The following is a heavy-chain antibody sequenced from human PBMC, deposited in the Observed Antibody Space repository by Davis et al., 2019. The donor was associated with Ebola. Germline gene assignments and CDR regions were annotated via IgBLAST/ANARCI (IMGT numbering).Heavy chain of an antibody. Sequence: ASVTVSCKVSGYTLTALSMHWVRQAPGKGLEWMGGFDPEDGETIYAQKFQGRVTMTEDTSTDTAYMELSSLRSEDTAVYYCARDLYSSGWYAEDAFDIWGQGTMVTVSS. CDR3: ARDLYSSGWYAEDAFDI. J-gene: IGHJ3*02. CDR2: FDPEDGET. CDR1: GYTLTALS. V-gene: IGHV1-24*01. D-gene: IGHD6-19*01.